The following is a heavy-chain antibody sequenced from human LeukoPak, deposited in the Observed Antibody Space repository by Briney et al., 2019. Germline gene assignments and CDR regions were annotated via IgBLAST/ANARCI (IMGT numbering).Heavy chain of an antibody. CDR3: ARVRVGATSSFDY. CDR2: IYHSGST. D-gene: IGHD1-26*01. Sequence: PSETLSLTCTVSGYSISSGYYWGWIRQPPGKGLEWIGSIYHSGSTYYNPSLKSRVTISVDTSKNQFSLKLSSVTAADTAVYYCARVRVGATSSFDYWGQGTLVTVSS. CDR1: GYSISSGYY. J-gene: IGHJ4*02. V-gene: IGHV4-38-2*02.